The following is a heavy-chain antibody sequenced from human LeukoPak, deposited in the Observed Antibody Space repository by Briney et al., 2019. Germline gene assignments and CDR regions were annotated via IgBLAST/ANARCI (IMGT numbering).Heavy chain of an antibody. D-gene: IGHD4-17*01. CDR3: ARRAGEYSHPYDC. J-gene: IGHJ4*02. CDR2: IYSGGNT. CDR1: GFTLSSNS. Sequence: GGSLRLSCTVSGFTLSSNSMSWVRQAPGKGLEWVSFIYSGGNTHYSDSVKGRFTISRDNSKNTLYLQMNSLRADDTAVYYCARRAGEYSHPYDCWGQGTLVTVSS. V-gene: IGHV3-53*01.